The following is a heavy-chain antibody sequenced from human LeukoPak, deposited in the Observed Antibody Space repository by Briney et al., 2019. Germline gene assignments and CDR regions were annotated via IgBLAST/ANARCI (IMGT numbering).Heavy chain of an antibody. CDR2: IWYDGSNK. V-gene: IGHV3-33*08. D-gene: IGHD3-22*01. J-gene: IGHJ4*02. CDR1: GFTFSSYS. Sequence: QAGGSLRLSCAASGFTFSSYSMNWVRQAPGKGLEWVAVIWYDGSNKYYADSVKGRFTISRDNSKNTLYLQMNSLRAEDTAVYYCARDGYDSSGYLVGWGQGTLVTVSS. CDR3: ARDGYDSSGYLVG.